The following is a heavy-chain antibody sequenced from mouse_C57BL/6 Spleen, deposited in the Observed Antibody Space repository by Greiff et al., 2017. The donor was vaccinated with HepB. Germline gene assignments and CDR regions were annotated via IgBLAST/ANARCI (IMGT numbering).Heavy chain of an antibody. CDR2: INYDGSST. Sequence: EVMLVESEGGLVQPGSSMKLSCTASGFTFSDYYMAWVRQVPEKGLEWVANINYDGSSTYYLDSLKSRFIISRDNAKNILYLQMSSLKSEDTATYYCAREESYEKYFDVWGTGTTVTVSS. J-gene: IGHJ1*03. CDR3: AREESYEKYFDV. CDR1: GFTFSDYY. D-gene: IGHD2-12*01. V-gene: IGHV5-16*01.